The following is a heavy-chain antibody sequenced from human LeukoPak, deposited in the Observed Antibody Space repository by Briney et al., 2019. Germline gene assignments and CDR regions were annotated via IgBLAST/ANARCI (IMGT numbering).Heavy chain of an antibody. CDR2: IYYSGST. D-gene: IGHD3-9*01. CDR1: GGSISSYY. CDR3: ARVFMEDILTGYHYYYGMDV. V-gene: IGHV4-59*01. J-gene: IGHJ6*02. Sequence: SETLSLTCTVSGGSISSYYWSWIRQPPGKGLEWIGYIYYSGSTNYNPSLKSRVTISVDTSKNQFSLKLSSVTAADTAVYYCARVFMEDILTGYHYYYGMDVWGQGTTVTVSS.